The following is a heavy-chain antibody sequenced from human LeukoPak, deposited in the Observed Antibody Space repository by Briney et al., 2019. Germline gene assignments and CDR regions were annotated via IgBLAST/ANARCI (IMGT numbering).Heavy chain of an antibody. Sequence: SETLSLTCTVSGDSISSYYWSWIRQPAGKGLEWIGRIYTSGSTNYNPSLKSRVTMSVDTSKNQFSLKLSSVTAADTAVYYCARDKYYYDSSGYLLFDYWGQGTLVTVSS. J-gene: IGHJ4*02. V-gene: IGHV4-4*07. CDR2: IYTSGST. D-gene: IGHD3-22*01. CDR1: GDSISSYY. CDR3: ARDKYYYDSSGYLLFDY.